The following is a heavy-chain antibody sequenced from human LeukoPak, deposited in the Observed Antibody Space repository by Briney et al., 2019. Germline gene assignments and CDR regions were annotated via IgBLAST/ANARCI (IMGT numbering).Heavy chain of an antibody. V-gene: IGHV1-69*05. Sequence: GASVKVSCKASGGTFSSYAISWVRQAPGQGLEWMGGIIPIFGTANYAQKFQGRVTITTDESTSTAYMELSSLRSEDTAVYYCAKLGLLWFGDLRAPFDYWGQGTLVTVSS. CDR2: IIPIFGTA. CDR1: GGTFSSYA. CDR3: AKLGLLWFGDLRAPFDY. D-gene: IGHD3-10*01. J-gene: IGHJ4*02.